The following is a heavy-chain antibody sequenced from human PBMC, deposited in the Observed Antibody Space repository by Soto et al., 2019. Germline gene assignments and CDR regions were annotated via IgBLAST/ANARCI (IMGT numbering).Heavy chain of an antibody. D-gene: IGHD1-26*01. J-gene: IGHJ4*02. CDR1: GYSFTSCW. CDR3: ANEVGAYIDY. CDR2: IDPSDSYT. V-gene: IGHV5-10-1*01. Sequence: PGESLKISCKGSGYSFTSCWISWVRQMPGKGLEWMGRIDPSDSYTNYSPSFQGHVTISADKSISTAYLQWSSLKASDTAMYYCANEVGAYIDYWGQGTLVTVSS.